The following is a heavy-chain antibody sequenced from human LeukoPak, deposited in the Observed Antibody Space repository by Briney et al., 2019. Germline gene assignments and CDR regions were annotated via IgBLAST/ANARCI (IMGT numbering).Heavy chain of an antibody. V-gene: IGHV3-33*01. Sequence: PGGFLRLSCAASGFTFSTYGMHWVRQAPGKGLEWVAVIWYDGSNKYYADSVKGRFTISRDNSKNTLYLQMNSLRAEDTAVYYCATVRAAGRSSWYLDYWGQGTLVTVSS. J-gene: IGHJ4*02. CDR3: ATVRAAGRSSWYLDY. CDR1: GFTFSTYG. D-gene: IGHD6-13*01. CDR2: IWYDGSNK.